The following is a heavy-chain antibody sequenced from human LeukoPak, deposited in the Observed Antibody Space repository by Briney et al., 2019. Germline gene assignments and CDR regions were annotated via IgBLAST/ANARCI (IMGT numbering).Heavy chain of an antibody. Sequence: SETLSLTCTVSGGSISSSSYYWGWIRQPPGKGLEWIGSIYYSGSTYYNPSLKSRVTISVDTSKNQFSLKLSSVTAADTAVYYCAREPREGRYDYWGQGTLVTVSS. CDR3: AREPREGRYDY. CDR2: IYYSGST. V-gene: IGHV4-39*02. J-gene: IGHJ4*02. D-gene: IGHD3-10*01. CDR1: GGSISSSSYY.